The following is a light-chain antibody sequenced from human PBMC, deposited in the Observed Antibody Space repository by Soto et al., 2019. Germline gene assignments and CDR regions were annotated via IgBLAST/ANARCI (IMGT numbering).Light chain of an antibody. CDR3: QQYGSSSYT. J-gene: IGKJ2*01. CDR1: QSVSSSF. CDR2: GAS. Sequence: ENVLTQSPGTLYLSPGERATLSCRASQSVSSSFLAWLQQKPGQAPRLIIYGASSRGSGIPDRFSGSGSGTDFTLTISRLEPEDFAVYYCQQYGSSSYTFGQGTKLEIK. V-gene: IGKV3-20*01.